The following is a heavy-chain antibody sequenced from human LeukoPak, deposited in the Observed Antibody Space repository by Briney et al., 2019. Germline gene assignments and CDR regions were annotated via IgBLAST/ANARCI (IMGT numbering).Heavy chain of an antibody. V-gene: IGHV3-13*01. CDR1: GFTFSSYD. CDR2: IGTVGDT. J-gene: IGHJ5*02. Sequence: GGSLRLSCAASGFTFSSYDMHWVRQATGKGLEWVSAIGTVGDTYYPGSVKGRFTISRENAKNSLYLQMNSLRAGDTAVYYCARGVGSGWYDWFDPWGQGTLVTVSS. D-gene: IGHD6-19*01. CDR3: ARGVGSGWYDWFDP.